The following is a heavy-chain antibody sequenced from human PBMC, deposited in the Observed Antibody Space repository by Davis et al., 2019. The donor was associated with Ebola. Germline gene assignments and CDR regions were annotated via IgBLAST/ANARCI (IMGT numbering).Heavy chain of an antibody. CDR3: ARDRPNWNSDYYYYYGMDV. CDR2: INPSGGST. V-gene: IGHV1-46*01. Sequence: AASVKVSCKASGYTFTSYYMHWVRQAPGQGLEWMGIINPSGGSTSYAQKFQGWVTMTRDTSISTAYMELSRLRSDDTAVYYCARDRPNWNSDYYYYYGMDVWGQGTTVTVSS. CDR1: GYTFTSYY. D-gene: IGHD1-7*01. J-gene: IGHJ6*02.